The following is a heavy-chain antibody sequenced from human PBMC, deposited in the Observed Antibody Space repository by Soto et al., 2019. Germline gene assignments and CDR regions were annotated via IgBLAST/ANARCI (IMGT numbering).Heavy chain of an antibody. CDR3: ARERYQVISDGMDV. CDR2: INPQTGGA. D-gene: IGHD2-2*01. CDR1: GCTFTGYY. Sequence: ASVKVSCNASGCTFTGYYIHWVREAPGQGLEWMGWINPQTGGASYAQKFQGRVTLSRDTSINTAYLELSRLRFDDAAVYFCARERYQVISDGMDVWGQGTTVTVSS. V-gene: IGHV1-2*02. J-gene: IGHJ6*02.